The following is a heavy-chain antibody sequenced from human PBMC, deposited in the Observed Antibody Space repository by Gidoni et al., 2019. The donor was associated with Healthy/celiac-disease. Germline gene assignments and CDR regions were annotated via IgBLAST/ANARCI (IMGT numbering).Heavy chain of an antibody. J-gene: IGHJ4*02. D-gene: IGHD3-3*01. CDR2: ISYDGSNK. CDR3: AKQAELYYDFWSGYYTLGY. V-gene: IGHV3-30*18. CDR1: GFTFSSYG. Sequence: QVQLVESGGGVVQPGRSLRLSCAASGFTFSSYGMHWVRQAPGKGLEWVAVISYDGSNKYYADSVKGRFTISRDNSKNTLYLQMNSLRAEDTAVYYCAKQAELYYDFWSGYYTLGYWGQGTLVTVSS.